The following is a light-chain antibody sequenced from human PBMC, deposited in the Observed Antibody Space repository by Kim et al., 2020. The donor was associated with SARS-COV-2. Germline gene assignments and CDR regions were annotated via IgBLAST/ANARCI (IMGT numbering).Light chain of an antibody. CDR2: GAS. J-gene: IGKJ4*02. CDR1: QSVNNN. CDR3: QEYKNWPLT. V-gene: IGKV3-15*01. Sequence: EIVMTQSPATLSVSPGERATISCRASQSVNNNVAWYQQKPGQAPRLLIYGASATANGVAARFTGSGSGTEFTLTISSLKSEDFAVYYCQEYKNWPLTFGGGTKLEIK.